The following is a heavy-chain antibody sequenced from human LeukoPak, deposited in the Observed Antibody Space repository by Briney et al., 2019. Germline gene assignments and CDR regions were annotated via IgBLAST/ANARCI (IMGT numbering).Heavy chain of an antibody. V-gene: IGHV1-8*01. D-gene: IGHD3-3*01. J-gene: IGHJ4*02. CDR1: GYTFTSYD. Sequence: GASVKVSCKASGYTFTSYDINWVRQATGQGLEWMGWMNPNSGNTGYAQKFQGRVTMTRNTSISTAYMELSSLRSEDTAVYYCAGGLSATYYDFWSGRDDYWGQGTLVTVSS. CDR3: AGGLSATYYDFWSGRDDY. CDR2: MNPNSGNT.